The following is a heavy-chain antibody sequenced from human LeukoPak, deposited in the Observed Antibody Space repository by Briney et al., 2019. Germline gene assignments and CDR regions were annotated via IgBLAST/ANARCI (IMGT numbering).Heavy chain of an antibody. CDR1: GFTFSSYA. CDR2: ISYDGSNK. J-gene: IGHJ4*02. V-gene: IGHV3-30-3*01. CDR3: ARDGGSYRGTQD. Sequence: GRSLRLSCAASGFTFSSYAMHWVRQAPGKGLEGVAVISYDGSNKYYADSVKGRFTISRDNSKNTLYLQMNSLRAEDTAVYYCARDGGSYRGTQDWGQGTLVTVSS. D-gene: IGHD1-26*01.